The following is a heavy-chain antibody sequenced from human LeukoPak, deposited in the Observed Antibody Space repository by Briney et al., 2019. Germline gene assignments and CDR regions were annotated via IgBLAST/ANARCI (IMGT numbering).Heavy chain of an antibody. V-gene: IGHV1-24*01. D-gene: IGHD2-15*01. CDR2: FDPEDGET. CDR1: GYTLTELS. Sequence: TAVNVSCKVSGYTLTELSMHWVRQAPGKGLEWMGGFDPEDGETIYAQTFQGRVTMTEDTSTDTAYMELSSLRSEDTAVYYCATAKVFCSGGSCRNYYFDYWGQGTLVTVSS. CDR3: ATAKVFCSGGSCRNYYFDY. J-gene: IGHJ4*02.